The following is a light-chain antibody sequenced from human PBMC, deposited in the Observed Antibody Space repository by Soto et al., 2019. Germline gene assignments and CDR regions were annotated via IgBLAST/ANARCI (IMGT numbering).Light chain of an antibody. J-gene: IGLJ2*01. CDR2: DVS. CDR3: SSYTTSSTVV. Sequence: QSALTQPVSVSGSPGQSITISCTGTSSDVGGYNYVSWYQQNPGKAPKLMIFDVSSRPSGVSNRFSGTKSGNTASLTISGLQAEDEADYYCSSYTTSSTVVFGGGTKLTVL. CDR1: SSDVGGYNY. V-gene: IGLV2-14*01.